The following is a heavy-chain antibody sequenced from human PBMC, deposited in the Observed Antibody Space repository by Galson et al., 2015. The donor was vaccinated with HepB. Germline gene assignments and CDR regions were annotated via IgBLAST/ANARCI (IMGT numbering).Heavy chain of an antibody. D-gene: IGHD3-10*01. CDR2: IDPSDSYT. CDR1: GYSFTSYW. CDR3: ARRDGSVARPSAGMDV. J-gene: IGHJ6*02. Sequence: QSGAEVKKPGESLRISCKGSGYSFTSYWISWVRQMPGKGLEWMGRIDPSDSYTNYSPSFQGHVTISADKSISTAYLQWSSLKASDTAMYYCARRDGSVARPSAGMDVWGQGTTVTVSS. V-gene: IGHV5-10-1*01.